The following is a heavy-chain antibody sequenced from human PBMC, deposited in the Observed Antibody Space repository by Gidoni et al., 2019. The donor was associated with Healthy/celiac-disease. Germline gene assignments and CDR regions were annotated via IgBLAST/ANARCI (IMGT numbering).Heavy chain of an antibody. J-gene: IGHJ4*02. D-gene: IGHD3-10*01. CDR2: SNHSGST. CDR3: ARGPSYYYGSGSYYRRRYYFDY. CDR1: GGSFSGDY. Sequence: QVQLQQWGAGLLKPSETLSLTCAVYGGSFSGDYGSWIRQPPGKGLEWIGESNHSGSTNYTPSLKRRVSISVDTSKNQFSLKLSSVTAADTAVYYCARGPSYYYGSGSYYRRRYYFDYWGQGTLVTVSS. V-gene: IGHV4-34*01.